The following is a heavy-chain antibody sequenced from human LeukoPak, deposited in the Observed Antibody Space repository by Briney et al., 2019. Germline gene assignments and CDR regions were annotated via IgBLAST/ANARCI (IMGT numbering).Heavy chain of an antibody. Sequence: SGTLSLTCTVSGGSISSSSYYWGWIRQPPGKGLEWIGSIYYSGSTYYNPSLKSRVTISVDTSKNQFSLKLSSVTAADTAVYYCARGGSGSPNPPSWWGQGTLVTVSS. D-gene: IGHD3-10*01. CDR3: ARGGSGSPNPPSW. CDR2: IYYSGST. V-gene: IGHV4-39*07. J-gene: IGHJ4*02. CDR1: GGSISSSSYY.